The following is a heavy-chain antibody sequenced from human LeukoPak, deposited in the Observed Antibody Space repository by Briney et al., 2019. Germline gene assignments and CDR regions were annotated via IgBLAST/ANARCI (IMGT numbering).Heavy chain of an antibody. V-gene: IGHV3-23*01. Sequence: PGGPLRLSCVASGFSFNTYAMTWVRQAPGKGLEWVSGMVGSGNTYYADSVKGRFTISRDNSRNTVFLQMNSLRVEGTAIYYCAKDMHFGDGRWEFDPWDQGTLVTVSS. CDR1: GFSFNTYA. D-gene: IGHD4-17*01. CDR3: AKDMHFGDGRWEFDP. J-gene: IGHJ5*02. CDR2: MVGSGNT.